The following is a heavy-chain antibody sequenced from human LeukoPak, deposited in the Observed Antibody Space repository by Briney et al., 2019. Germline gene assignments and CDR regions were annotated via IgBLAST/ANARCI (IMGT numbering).Heavy chain of an antibody. V-gene: IGHV1-18*01. CDR2: ISTNSDIR. CDR1: GYTFTNYG. CDR3: ARDWDAMNNCFDP. Sequence: ASVKVSCKASGYTFTNYGISWVRQAPGQGLEWMGWISTNSDIRTYAQSLQGRFTMTTDTATTTAYMELNNLTFDDTAVYYCARDWDAMNNCFDPWGQGTPVTVSS. D-gene: IGHD1-26*01. J-gene: IGHJ5*02.